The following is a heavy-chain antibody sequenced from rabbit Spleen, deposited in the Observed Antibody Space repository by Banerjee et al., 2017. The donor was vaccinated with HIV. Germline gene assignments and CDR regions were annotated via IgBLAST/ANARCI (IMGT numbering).Heavy chain of an antibody. Sequence: QEQLEESGGDLVKPVGSLTLTCTASGFTISSSYWIWWVRQAPGKRPEWIGCIYIGSSGSYYASWAKGRFTISKTSSTTVTLQMTSLTAADTATYFCARSHYGSDTGFALNLWGPGTLVTVS. CDR3: ARSHYGSDTGFALNL. V-gene: IGHV1S45*01. J-gene: IGHJ4*01. CDR1: GFTISSSYW. D-gene: IGHD5-1*01. CDR2: IYIGSSGS.